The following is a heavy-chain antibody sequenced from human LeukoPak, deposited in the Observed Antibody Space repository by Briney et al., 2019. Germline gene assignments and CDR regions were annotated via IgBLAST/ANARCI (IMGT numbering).Heavy chain of an antibody. CDR3: ARRELQSSKQFDY. CDR1: GYTFTSYA. V-gene: IGHV1-18*01. J-gene: IGHJ4*02. D-gene: IGHD3-10*01. CDR2: IISYNGNT. Sequence: ASVKVSCKASGYTFTSYAITWVRQAPGQGLEWMGWIISYNGNTNYAQNLRGRVTMTTDTSTTTAYMELRSLTSDDTAVYYCARRELQSSKQFDYWGQGTLVTVSS.